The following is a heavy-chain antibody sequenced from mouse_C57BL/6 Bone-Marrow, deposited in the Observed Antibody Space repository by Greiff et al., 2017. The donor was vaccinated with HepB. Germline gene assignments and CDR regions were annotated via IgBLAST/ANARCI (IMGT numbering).Heavy chain of an antibody. V-gene: IGHV1-67*01. CDR3: ARKGYYYGGFAY. Sequence: QVQLQQSGPELVRPGVSVKISCKGSGYTFTDYAMHWVKQSHAKSLEWIGVISTYYGDASYNQKFKDKATMTVDKSSSTAYMQLSSLTSEDSAVYYCARKGYYYGGFAYWGQGTLVTVSA. CDR2: ISTYYGDA. J-gene: IGHJ3*01. CDR1: GYTFTDYA. D-gene: IGHD1-1*01.